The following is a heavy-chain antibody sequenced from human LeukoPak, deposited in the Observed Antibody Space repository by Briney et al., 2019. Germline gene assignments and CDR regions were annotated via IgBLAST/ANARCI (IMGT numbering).Heavy chain of an antibody. J-gene: IGHJ4*02. CDR2: IYPDDSDT. Sequence: LGESLKISCKGSGYSVTNNWIGWVRQMPGRGLEWMGIIYPDDSDTRYSPSFQGQVTISAGKSINTAYLQWSSLKASDTAMYYCARLRSGWSHWDYWGQGTLVTVSS. CDR1: GYSVTNNW. V-gene: IGHV5-51*01. D-gene: IGHD6-19*01. CDR3: ARLRSGWSHWDY.